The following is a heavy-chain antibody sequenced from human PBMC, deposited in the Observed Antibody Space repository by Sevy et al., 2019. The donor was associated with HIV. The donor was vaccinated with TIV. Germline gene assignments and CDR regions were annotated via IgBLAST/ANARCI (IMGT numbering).Heavy chain of an antibody. D-gene: IGHD5-18*01. CDR2: ISSTGSTI. V-gene: IGHV3-48*03. CDR1: GFTFSSYE. CDR3: ARDRIQLWSIYYTDV. J-gene: IGHJ6*03. Sequence: GGSLRLSCAASGFTFSSYEMNWVRQAPGKGLEWVSYISSTGSTIYYADSVKGRFTISRDNAKNSLYLQMNSLRAEDTAVYYCARDRIQLWSIYYTDVWGKGTTVTVSS.